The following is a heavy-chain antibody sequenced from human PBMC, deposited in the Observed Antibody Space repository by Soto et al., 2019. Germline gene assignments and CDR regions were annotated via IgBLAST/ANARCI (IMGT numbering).Heavy chain of an antibody. D-gene: IGHD2-15*01. CDR1: GFSLSSGGMC. CDR3: ARTPRYCSGGSCYPWAFDV. V-gene: IGHV2-70*10. J-gene: IGHJ3*01. Sequence: SGPTLVNPTQTLTLTCTFSGFSLSSGGMCVSWIRQPPGKALELIACIDWDDDKYYRRTLKTRLSISKDTSKNQLVLTMTNMDPVDTATYYCARTPRYCSGGSCYPWAFDVWGQGTEVTVS. CDR2: IDWDDDK.